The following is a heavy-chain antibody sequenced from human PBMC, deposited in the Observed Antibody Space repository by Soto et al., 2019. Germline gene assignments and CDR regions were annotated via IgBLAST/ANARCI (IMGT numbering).Heavy chain of an antibody. CDR1: GFTFSNAW. J-gene: IGHJ4*02. CDR2: IKSKTDGGTT. D-gene: IGHD3-9*01. Sequence: PGGSLRLSCAASGFTFSNAWMSWVRQAPGKGLEWVGRIKSKTDGGTTDYAAPVKGRFTISRDDSKNTLYLQMNSLKTEDTAVYYCTTDYDILTGYYIDYWGQGTLVTVSS. V-gene: IGHV3-15*01. CDR3: TTDYDILTGYYIDY.